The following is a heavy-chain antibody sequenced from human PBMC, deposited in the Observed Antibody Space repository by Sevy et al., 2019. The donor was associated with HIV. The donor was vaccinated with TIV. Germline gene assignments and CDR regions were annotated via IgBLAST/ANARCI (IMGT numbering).Heavy chain of an antibody. Sequence: GGSLRLSCLASGFNVNDNYMTWVRQAPGKGLEWVSLIRSAGGISYGDSVRGRFTISRDTSKNTVFLQMNSLRVEDTAVYYCARIPGFCRGTSCPFETWGQGALVTVSS. CDR3: ARIPGFCRGTSCPFET. D-gene: IGHD2-2*01. V-gene: IGHV3-53*01. CDR1: GFNVNDNY. J-gene: IGHJ5*02. CDR2: IRSAGGI.